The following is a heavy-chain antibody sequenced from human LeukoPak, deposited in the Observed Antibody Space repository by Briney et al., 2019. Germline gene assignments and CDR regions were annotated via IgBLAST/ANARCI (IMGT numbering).Heavy chain of an antibody. V-gene: IGHV3-53*01. D-gene: IGHD2-15*01. Sequence: PGGSLRLSCAASGFTFRNYWMHCVRQAPGKGLVWVSVIYSGGGTYYADSVKGRFTISRDNSKNTLYLQMNSLRAEDTAVYYCARETTYCSGGNCYPGAFDIWGQGTMVTVSS. CDR1: GFTFRNYW. CDR2: IYSGGGT. J-gene: IGHJ3*02. CDR3: ARETTYCSGGNCYPGAFDI.